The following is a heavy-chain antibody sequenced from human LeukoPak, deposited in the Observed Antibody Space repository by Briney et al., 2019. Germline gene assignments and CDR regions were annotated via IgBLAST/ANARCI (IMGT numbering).Heavy chain of an antibody. CDR1: GGSISSYY. J-gene: IGHJ3*02. V-gene: IGHV4-59*01. Sequence: SETLSLTCTVSGGSISSYYWSWIRQPPGKGLEWIGYIYYSGSTNYNPSLKSRVTISVDTSKNQFSLKLSSVTAADTAVCYCARAELLHAFDIWGQGTMVTVSS. D-gene: IGHD1-26*01. CDR3: ARAELLHAFDI. CDR2: IYYSGST.